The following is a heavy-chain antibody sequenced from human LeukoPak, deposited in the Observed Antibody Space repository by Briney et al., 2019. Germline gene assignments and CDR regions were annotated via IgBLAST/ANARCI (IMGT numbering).Heavy chain of an antibody. Sequence: GGSLRLSCAASGFTFSSYAMSWLRQAPGKGLEWVSARSGSGGSTYYADSVKGRFTISRDNSKNTLYLQMNSLRAEDTAIYCCAKHGGSNHFDYWGQGALVTVSS. CDR1: GFTFSSYA. V-gene: IGHV3-23*01. CDR2: RSGSGGST. CDR3: AKHGGSNHFDY. J-gene: IGHJ4*02. D-gene: IGHD6-25*01.